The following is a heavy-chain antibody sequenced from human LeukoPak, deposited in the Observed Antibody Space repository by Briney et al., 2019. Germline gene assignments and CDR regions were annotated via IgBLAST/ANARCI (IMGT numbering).Heavy chain of an antibody. CDR2: ISGSGGST. CDR1: GFTFSSYA. D-gene: IGHD5-18*01. CDR3: AKEQGYSYGYDY. J-gene: IGHJ4*02. Sequence: PGGSLRLSCAASGFTFSSYAMSWVRQAPGKGLEWVSAISGSGGSTYYADSAKGRFTISRDNSKNTPYLQMNSLRAEDTAVYYCAKEQGYSYGYDYWGQETLVTVSS. V-gene: IGHV3-23*01.